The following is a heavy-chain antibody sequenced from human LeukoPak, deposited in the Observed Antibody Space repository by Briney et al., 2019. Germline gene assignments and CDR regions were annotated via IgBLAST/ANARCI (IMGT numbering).Heavy chain of an antibody. J-gene: IGHJ4*02. CDR3: ARERLAVAGPFDY. CDR2: ISYDGSNK. D-gene: IGHD6-19*01. Sequence: GRSLRLSCAASGFTFSSYAMHWVRQAPGKGLEWVAVISYDGSNKYYADSVKGRFTICRDNSKNTLYLQMNSLRAEDTAVYYCARERLAVAGPFDYWGQGTLVTVSS. V-gene: IGHV3-30-3*01. CDR1: GFTFSSYA.